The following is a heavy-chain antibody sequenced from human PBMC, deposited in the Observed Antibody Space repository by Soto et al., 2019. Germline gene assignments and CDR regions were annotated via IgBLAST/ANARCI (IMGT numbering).Heavy chain of an antibody. Sequence: ATVKVSCKASGYTFTSYAMHWVRQAPGQRLEWMGWINAGNGNTKYSQKFQGRVTITRDTSASTAYMELSSLRSEDTAVYYCARDQIVVVPAAMDYYYYGMDVWGQGTTVTV. CDR1: GYTFTSYA. V-gene: IGHV1-3*01. D-gene: IGHD2-2*01. CDR2: INAGNGNT. J-gene: IGHJ6*02. CDR3: ARDQIVVVPAAMDYYYYGMDV.